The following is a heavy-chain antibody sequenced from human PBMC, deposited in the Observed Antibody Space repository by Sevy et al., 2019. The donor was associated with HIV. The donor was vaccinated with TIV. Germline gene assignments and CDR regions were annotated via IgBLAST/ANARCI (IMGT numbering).Heavy chain of an antibody. CDR1: EFTFNDDF. CDR3: ARDRDDYASGRRHAYYYYHGMDV. CDR2: ISSRSTYI. V-gene: IGHV3-21*01. D-gene: IGHD3-10*01. J-gene: IGHJ6*02. Sequence: GGSLRLSCVGSEFTFNDDFMTWVRQAPGKGLEWVSSISSRSTYIYYADSVKGRFTISRDNAKNSMFLQMNSLRPEDTAVYDCARDRDDYASGRRHAYYYYHGMDVWGQGTTVTVSS.